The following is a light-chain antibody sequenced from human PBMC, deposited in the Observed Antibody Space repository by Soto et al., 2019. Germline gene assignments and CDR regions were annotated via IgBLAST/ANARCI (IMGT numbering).Light chain of an antibody. CDR2: DAI. V-gene: IGKV1-5*01. J-gene: IGKJ1*01. Sequence: DIQMTQSPSTLSASVGDRVTITCRASQSISSWLAWYQQKPGKAPKLLSSDAISLESGVPSRFSGSGSGTEFPLTISSLQPDDFANYYCQQYKSYWTFGQGTKVEIK. CDR3: QQYKSYWT. CDR1: QSISSW.